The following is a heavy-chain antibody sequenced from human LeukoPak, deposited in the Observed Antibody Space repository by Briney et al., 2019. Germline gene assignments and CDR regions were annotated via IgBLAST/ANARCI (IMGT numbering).Heavy chain of an antibody. CDR2: IYYSGST. CDR3: ARRGMMNAFDI. D-gene: IGHD3-16*01. V-gene: IGHV4-30-4*01. CDR1: GGSISSGDYY. Sequence: SETLSLTCAVYGGSISSGDYYWSWIRQPPGKGLEWIGYIYYSGSTYYNPSLKSRVTISVDTSKNQFFLKLNSVTAADTTVYYCARRGMMNAFDIWGQGTMVTVSS. J-gene: IGHJ3*02.